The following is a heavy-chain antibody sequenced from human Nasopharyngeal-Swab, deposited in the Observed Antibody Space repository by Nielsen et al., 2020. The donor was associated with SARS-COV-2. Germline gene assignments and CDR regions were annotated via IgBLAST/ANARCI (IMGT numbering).Heavy chain of an antibody. CDR3: ARGRGPTDY. J-gene: IGHJ4*02. D-gene: IGHD3-10*01. Sequence: ASVKVSCKGSGNTFHSFDVTWVRQAPGQGLEWMGWISTQTGYTNYAQRFQGRVTMTTDTFTTTAYMELRSLRFDDAAVYYCARGRGPTDYWGQGTLVTVSS. V-gene: IGHV1-18*01. CDR2: ISTQTGYT. CDR1: GNTFHSFD.